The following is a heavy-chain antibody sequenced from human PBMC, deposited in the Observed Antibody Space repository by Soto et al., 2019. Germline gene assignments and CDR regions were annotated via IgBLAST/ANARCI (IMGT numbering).Heavy chain of an antibody. V-gene: IGHV4-34*01. CDR3: ARVSTMVRGVIIRAKYYFDY. D-gene: IGHD3-10*01. CDR2: INHSGST. Sequence: SETLSLTCAVYGGSFSGYYWSWIRQPPGKGLEWIGEINHSGSTNYNPSLKSRVTISVDTSKNQFSLKLSSVTAADTAVYYCARVSTMVRGVIIRAKYYFDYWGQGTLVTVSS. J-gene: IGHJ4*02. CDR1: GGSFSGYY.